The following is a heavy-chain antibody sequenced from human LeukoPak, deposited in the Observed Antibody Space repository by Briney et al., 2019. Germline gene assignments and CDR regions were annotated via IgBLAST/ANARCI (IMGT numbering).Heavy chain of an antibody. J-gene: IGHJ4*02. D-gene: IGHD5-18*01. CDR3: ARQARGYSYGPLDY. V-gene: IGHV4-59*01. Sequence: SETLSLTCTVSGGSLSSYYWSWIRQPPGKGLKWIGYIYYSGSTNYNPSLKSRVTISVDTSKYQFSLKLSSVTAADTAVYYCARQARGYSYGPLDYWGQGTLVTVSS. CDR1: GGSLSSYY. CDR2: IYYSGST.